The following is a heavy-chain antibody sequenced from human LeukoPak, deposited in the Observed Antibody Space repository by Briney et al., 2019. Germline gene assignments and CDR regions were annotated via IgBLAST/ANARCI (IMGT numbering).Heavy chain of an antibody. CDR1: GFTFSSYA. CDR3: ARDGTMVYCMDV. V-gene: IGHV3-23*01. D-gene: IGHD3-10*01. Sequence: GGSLRLSCAASGFTFSSYAMSWVRQAPGKGLEWVSAISGSGGSTYYADSVKGRFTISRDNSKNTLYLQMNSLRAEDTAVYYCARDGTMVYCMDVWGQGTTVTVSS. CDR2: ISGSGGST. J-gene: IGHJ6*02.